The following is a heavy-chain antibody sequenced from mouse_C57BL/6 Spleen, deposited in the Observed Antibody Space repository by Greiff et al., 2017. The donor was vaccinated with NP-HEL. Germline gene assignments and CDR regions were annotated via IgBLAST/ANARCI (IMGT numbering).Heavy chain of an antibody. V-gene: IGHV1-19*01. CDR3: ARVLGDSYAMDY. CDR1: GYTFTDYY. CDR2: INPYNGGT. Sequence: VQLQQSGPVLVKPGASVKMSCKASGYTFTDYYMNWVKQSHGKSLEWIGVINPYNGGTSYNQKFKGKATLTVDKSSSTAYMELNSLTSEDSAVYYCARVLGDSYAMDYWGQGTSVTVSS. J-gene: IGHJ4*01.